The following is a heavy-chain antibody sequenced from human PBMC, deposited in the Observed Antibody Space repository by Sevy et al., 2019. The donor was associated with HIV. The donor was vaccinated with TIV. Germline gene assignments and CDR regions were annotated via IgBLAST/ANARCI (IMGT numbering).Heavy chain of an antibody. D-gene: IGHD2-2*01. Sequence: SETLSLTCAVYGGSFSGYYWSWIRQPPGKGLEWIGEINHSGSTNYNPSLKSRVTISVDTSKNQYSLKLSSVTAADTAVYYCASDIVVVPAAIRYGMDVWGQGTTVTVSS. CDR3: ASDIVVVPAAIRYGMDV. J-gene: IGHJ6*02. CDR2: INHSGST. CDR1: GGSFSGYY. V-gene: IGHV4-34*01.